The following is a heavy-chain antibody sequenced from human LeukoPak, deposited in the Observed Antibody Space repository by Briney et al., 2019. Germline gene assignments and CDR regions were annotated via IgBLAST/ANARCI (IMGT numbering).Heavy chain of an antibody. Sequence: SETMSLTCAVSGGSISGNNWWTWVRQPPGKGLEWVGEIYSSGSTNYNPSLKSRVTISVDKSKNHFSLKLNSVTAADTAVYYCARIETPAQVLPDNWGQGTLVTVSS. CDR2: IYSSGST. CDR1: GGSISGNNW. V-gene: IGHV4-4*02. J-gene: IGHJ4*02. D-gene: IGHD4/OR15-4a*01. CDR3: ARIETPAQVLPDN.